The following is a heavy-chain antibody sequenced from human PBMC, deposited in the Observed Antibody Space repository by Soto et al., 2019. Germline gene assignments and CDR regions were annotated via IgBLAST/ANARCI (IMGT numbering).Heavy chain of an antibody. CDR3: ARGHYDYYYYGMDV. D-gene: IGHD4-17*01. CDR1: GGSFSGYY. CDR2: INHSGST. V-gene: IGHV4-34*01. Sequence: SETLSLTCAVYGGSFSGYYWSWIRQPPGKGLEWIGEINHSGSTNYNPSLKSRVTISVDTSKNQFSLKLSSVTAADTAVYYCARGHYDYYYYGMDVWGQGTAVTVSS. J-gene: IGHJ6*02.